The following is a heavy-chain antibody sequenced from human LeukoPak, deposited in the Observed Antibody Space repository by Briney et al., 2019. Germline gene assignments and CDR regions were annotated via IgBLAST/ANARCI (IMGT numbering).Heavy chain of an antibody. Sequence: PSETLSLTCTVSGGSISSYYWSWIRQPPGKGLEWIGYIYYSGSTNYNPSLKSRVTISVDTSKNQFSLKLSSVTAADTAVYYCASSGYDLAFDIWGQGTMATVSS. D-gene: IGHD5-12*01. J-gene: IGHJ3*02. CDR3: ASSGYDLAFDI. CDR2: IYYSGST. V-gene: IGHV4-59*01. CDR1: GGSISSYY.